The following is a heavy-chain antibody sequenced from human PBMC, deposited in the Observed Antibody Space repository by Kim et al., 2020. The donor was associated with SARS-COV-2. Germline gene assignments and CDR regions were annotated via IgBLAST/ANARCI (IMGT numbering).Heavy chain of an antibody. V-gene: IGHV3-23*01. CDR3: VRHFGSSGSEFQH. Sequence: GGSLRLYCAASGFTFSAYAMSWVRQAPGKGLEWVSGISGSDSSTYNADSVKGRFIISRDNSKNTLHLQMNSLRAEDTAVYDCVRHFGSSGSEFQHWGQGTLVTVSS. CDR2: ISGSDSST. D-gene: IGHD3-22*01. J-gene: IGHJ1*01. CDR1: GFTFSAYA.